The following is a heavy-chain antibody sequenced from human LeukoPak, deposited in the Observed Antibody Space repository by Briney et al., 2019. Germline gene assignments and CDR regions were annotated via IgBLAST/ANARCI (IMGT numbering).Heavy chain of an antibody. CDR1: GGSVNSSHW. J-gene: IGHJ4*02. D-gene: IGHD6-19*01. Sequence: SETLSLTCAVSGGSVNSSHWWSWVRQSPGKGLEWIGEVFHSGITNYSTSLQSRVTISVDKFKNLFSLKLTSVTAADTARYYCARVKGSWWYLAFGFWGQGTQVTVSS. CDR2: VFHSGIT. V-gene: IGHV4-4*02. CDR3: ARVKGSWWYLAFGF.